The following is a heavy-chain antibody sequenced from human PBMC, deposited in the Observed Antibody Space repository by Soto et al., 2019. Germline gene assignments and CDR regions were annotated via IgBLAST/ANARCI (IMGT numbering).Heavy chain of an antibody. CDR2: MNPNSGNT. CDR3: ARASCGGDCYTFDY. J-gene: IGHJ4*02. Sequence: ASVKVSCKASGYTFTSYDINWVRQATGQGLEWMGWMNPNSGNTGYAQKFQGRVTMTRNTSISTAYMELSSLRSEDTAVYYCARASCGGDCYTFDYWGQGTQVTVSS. V-gene: IGHV1-8*01. CDR1: GYTFTSYD. D-gene: IGHD2-21*02.